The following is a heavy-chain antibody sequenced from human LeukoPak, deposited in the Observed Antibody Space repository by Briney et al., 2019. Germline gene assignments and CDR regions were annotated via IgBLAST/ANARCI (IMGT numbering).Heavy chain of an antibody. V-gene: IGHV4-34*01. CDR2: INHSGST. CDR3: ARVYSSSWYGGPVPNGKAIFDY. D-gene: IGHD6-13*01. J-gene: IGHJ4*02. Sequence: GSLRLSCAASGFTFSSYSMNWVRQAPGKGLEWIGEINHSGSTNYNPSLKSRVTISVDTSKNQFSLKLSSVTAADTAVYYCARVYSSSWYGGPVPNGKAIFDYWGQGTLVTVSS. CDR1: GFTFSSYS.